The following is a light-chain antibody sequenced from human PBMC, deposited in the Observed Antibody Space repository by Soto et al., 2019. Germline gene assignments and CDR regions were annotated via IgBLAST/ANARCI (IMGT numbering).Light chain of an antibody. Sequence: QSVLTQPPSVSWAPGQRVTISCTGSSSNIGAGYDVHWYQQLPGTGPKLLIYANNNRPSGVPDRFSGSKSGTSASLAITGLRADDEADYYCQSYDSSLSGYVFGTGTQGTVL. V-gene: IGLV1-40*01. J-gene: IGLJ1*01. CDR1: SSNIGAGYD. CDR3: QSYDSSLSGYV. CDR2: ANN.